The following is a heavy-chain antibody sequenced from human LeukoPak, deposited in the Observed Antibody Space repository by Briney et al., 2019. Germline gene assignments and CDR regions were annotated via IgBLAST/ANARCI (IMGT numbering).Heavy chain of an antibody. CDR1: GGSISSSSYY. D-gene: IGHD3-9*01. Sequence: SETLSLTCTVSGGSISSSSYYWGWIRQPPGKGLEWIGSICYSGSTYYNPSLKSRVTISVDTSKNQFSLKLSSVTAADTAVYYCASGLRYFDLYYWGQGTLVTVSS. CDR2: ICYSGST. J-gene: IGHJ4*02. CDR3: ASGLRYFDLYY. V-gene: IGHV4-39*01.